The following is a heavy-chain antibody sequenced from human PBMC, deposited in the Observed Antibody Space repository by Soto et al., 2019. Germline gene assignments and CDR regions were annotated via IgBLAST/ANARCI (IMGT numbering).Heavy chain of an antibody. Sequence: SVKVSCKASGGTFSSYAISWVRQAPGQGLEWMGGIIPLFGTANYAQKFQGRVTITADESTSTAYMELGSLRSEDTAVYYCVRDLSTTVTTGALYYWGQGTLVTVSS. CDR1: GGTFSSYA. D-gene: IGHD4-17*01. CDR2: IIPLFGTA. V-gene: IGHV1-69*13. CDR3: VRDLSTTVTTGALYY. J-gene: IGHJ4*02.